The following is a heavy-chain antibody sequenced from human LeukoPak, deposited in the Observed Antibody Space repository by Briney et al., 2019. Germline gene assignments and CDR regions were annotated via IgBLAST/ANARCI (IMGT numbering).Heavy chain of an antibody. CDR2: ISSSGKTI. J-gene: IGHJ4*02. D-gene: IGHD1-1*01. Sequence: GGSLRLSCATSGFLFVTYEMTWVRQVPGGALEWITYISSSGKTIYYADSVRGRFTVSRDNARGSLFLDMNNLRVEDTAVYFCTRGGSVTTGPVDHWGQETLVTVSS. CDR3: TRGGSVTTGPVDH. CDR1: GFLFVTYE. V-gene: IGHV3-48*03.